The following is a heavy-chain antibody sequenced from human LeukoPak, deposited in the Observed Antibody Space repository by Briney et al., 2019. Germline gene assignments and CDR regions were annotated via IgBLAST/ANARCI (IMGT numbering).Heavy chain of an antibody. V-gene: IGHV3-48*03. CDR2: ISSSGSTI. Sequence: GGSLRLSCAASGFTFSSYEMNCVRPAPGKGLEWVSYISSSGSTIYYADPVKSRFTISRDNAKNSLYLQMNSLRAEDTAVYYCARETSLDYCVQGTLVTVSS. D-gene: IGHD2-2*01. CDR1: GFTFSSYE. J-gene: IGHJ4*02. CDR3: ARETSLDY.